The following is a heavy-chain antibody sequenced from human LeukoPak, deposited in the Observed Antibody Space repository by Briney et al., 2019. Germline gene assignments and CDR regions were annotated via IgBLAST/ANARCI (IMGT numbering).Heavy chain of an antibody. J-gene: IGHJ6*03. Sequence: PSQTLSLTCTVSGGSISSGGYYWSWIRQAPGKGLEWVGRTRNKANSYTTEYAASVKGRFTISRDDSKNSLYLQMNSLKTEDTAVYYCARGHLVYVGHYYYYYMDVWGKGTTVTVSS. D-gene: IGHD2-8*01. CDR1: GGSISSGGYY. V-gene: IGHV3-72*01. CDR2: TRNKANSYTT. CDR3: ARGHLVYVGHYYYYYMDV.